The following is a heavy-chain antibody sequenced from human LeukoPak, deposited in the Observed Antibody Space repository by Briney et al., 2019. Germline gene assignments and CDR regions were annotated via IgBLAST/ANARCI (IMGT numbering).Heavy chain of an antibody. V-gene: IGHV4-61*02. D-gene: IGHD4-17*01. Sequence: SETLSLTCTVSGGSISSGSYYWSWIRQPAGKGLEWIGRIYTSGSTNYNPSLKSRVTISVDTSKNQFSLKLSSVTAADTAVYYCARGHYGDYCDYWGQGTLVTVSS. CDR1: GGSISSGSYY. J-gene: IGHJ4*02. CDR2: IYTSGST. CDR3: ARGHYGDYCDY.